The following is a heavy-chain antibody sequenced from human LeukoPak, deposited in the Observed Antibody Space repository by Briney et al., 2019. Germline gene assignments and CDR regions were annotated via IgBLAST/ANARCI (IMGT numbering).Heavy chain of an antibody. V-gene: IGHV4-59*12. J-gene: IGHJ2*01. Sequence: SETLSLNCIVSGGSISSLYWSWLRQPPGKGLEWIGYIYHTGSNNYSPSLKSRVTMSVDTSKNQFSLKLSSVTAADTAVYYCAREGYDSSGYYYGWYFDLWGRGTLVTVSS. CDR2: IYHTGSN. D-gene: IGHD3-22*01. CDR3: AREGYDSSGYYYGWYFDL. CDR1: GGSISSLY.